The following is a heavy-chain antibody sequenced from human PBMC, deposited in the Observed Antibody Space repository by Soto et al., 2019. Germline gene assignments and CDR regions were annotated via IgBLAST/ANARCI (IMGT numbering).Heavy chain of an antibody. V-gene: IGHV1-2*04. Sequence: QVQLVQSGAEVKKPGASVKVSCKASGYTFTGYYMHWVRQAPGQGLEWMGWINPNSGGTNYAQKFQGSVTMTRDTSISTAYMELSRLRSDDTAVYYCARVAGQLVRIYYGSGKTPAFDIWGQGTMVTVSS. CDR3: ARVAGQLVRIYYGSGKTPAFDI. CDR2: INPNSGGT. J-gene: IGHJ3*02. D-gene: IGHD3-10*01. CDR1: GYTFTGYY.